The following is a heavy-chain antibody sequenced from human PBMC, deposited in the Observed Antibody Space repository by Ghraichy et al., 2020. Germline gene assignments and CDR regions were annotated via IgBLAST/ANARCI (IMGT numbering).Heavy chain of an antibody. J-gene: IGHJ6*02. CDR1: GYTFTSYG. CDR3: ARDRVAAVAAPKEDYYYYGMDV. D-gene: IGHD6-19*01. Sequence: ASVKVSCKASGYTFTSYGISWVRQAPGQGLEWMGWISAYNGNTNYAQKLQGRVTMTTDTSTSTAYMELRSLRSDDTAVYYCARDRVAAVAAPKEDYYYYGMDVWGQGTTVTVSS. V-gene: IGHV1-18*04. CDR2: ISAYNGNT.